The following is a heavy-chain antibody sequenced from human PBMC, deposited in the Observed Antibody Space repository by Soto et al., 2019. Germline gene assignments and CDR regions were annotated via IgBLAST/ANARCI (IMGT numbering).Heavy chain of an antibody. J-gene: IGHJ1*01. D-gene: IGHD2-2*01. CDR1: GFTVSSNY. V-gene: IGHV3-53*01. Sequence: EVQLVESGGGLIQPGGSLRLSCAASGFTVSSNYMSWVRQAPGKGLEWVSVIYSGGSTYYADSVKGRFTISRDNSKNTLYLERNSLRAQGTSVDYCARERVESSYPEYFQPWGKGTLVTVSS. CDR3: ARERVESSYPEYFQP. CDR2: IYSGGST.